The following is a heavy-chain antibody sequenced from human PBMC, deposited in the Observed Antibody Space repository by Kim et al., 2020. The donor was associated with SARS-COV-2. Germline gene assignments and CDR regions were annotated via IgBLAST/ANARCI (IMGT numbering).Heavy chain of an antibody. CDR2: ISPADSDT. D-gene: IGHD2-15*01. J-gene: IGHJ3*01. CDR3: ARLPCTSTTCPGYCSGGRCQGSGAVFDF. CDR1: GYSLLGYW. V-gene: IGHV5-51*01. Sequence: GESLKISCRASGYSLLGYWIGWVRQMPGKGLEWMGIISPADSDTRYSPAFQGHVTISADKSVIPAYLQWDSLKASDTAMYYCARLPCTSTTCPGYCSGGRCQGSGAVFDFWGRGKMVTVSP.